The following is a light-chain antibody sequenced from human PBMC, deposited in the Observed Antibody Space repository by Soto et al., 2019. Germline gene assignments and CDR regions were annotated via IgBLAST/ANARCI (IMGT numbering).Light chain of an antibody. CDR2: GVS. CDR1: SSDVGGYNY. V-gene: IGLV2-14*01. CDR3: SSYRTGGPFV. Sequence: SVLTQPASVSGSLGQPIAISCTGTSSDVGGYNYVSWYQQLPGKVPKLLISGVSNRPSGVSHRFSGSKSGNTASLTISGLQAEDEADYYCSSYRTGGPFVFGTGTKVTVL. J-gene: IGLJ1*01.